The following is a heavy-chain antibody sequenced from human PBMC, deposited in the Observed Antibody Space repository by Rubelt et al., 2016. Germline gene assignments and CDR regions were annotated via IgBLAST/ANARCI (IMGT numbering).Heavy chain of an antibody. V-gene: IGHV4-59*01. CDR3: AGGITIFGVASGYFDY. CDR1: GGSISSYY. CDR2: IYYRGST. D-gene: IGHD3-3*01. Sequence: QVQLQESGPGLVKPSETLSLTCTVSGGSISSYYWSWIRQPPGKGLEWIGYIYYRGSTNSNPSLKSRVTLSVETSKNQCSLKLSLVTAADTAVYYCAGGITIFGVASGYFDYWGQGTLVTVSS. J-gene: IGHJ4*02.